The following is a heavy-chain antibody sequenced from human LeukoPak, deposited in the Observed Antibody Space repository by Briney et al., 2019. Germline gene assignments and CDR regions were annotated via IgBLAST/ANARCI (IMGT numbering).Heavy chain of an antibody. CDR3: AKAFRVTTNYFDY. CDR2: ISWNSGSI. CDR1: GFTFDDYA. J-gene: IGHJ4*02. V-gene: IGHV3-9*01. D-gene: IGHD4-17*01. Sequence: PGGSLRLSCAASGFTFDDYAMHWVRQAPGKGLEWVSGISWNSGSIGYADSVKGRFTISRDNAKNSLYLQMNSLRAEDTALYYCAKAFRVTTNYFDYWGQGTLVTVSS.